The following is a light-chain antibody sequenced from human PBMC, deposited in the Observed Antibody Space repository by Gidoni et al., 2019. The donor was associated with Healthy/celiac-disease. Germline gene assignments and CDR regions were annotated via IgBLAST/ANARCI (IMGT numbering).Light chain of an antibody. CDR2: AAS. J-gene: IGKJ4*01. CDR1: QGISSW. V-gene: IGKV1-12*01. CDR3: QQANSFPLT. Sequence: DIQMNQSPSSVSASVGDRVTITCRASQGISSWLAWYQQKPGKARKLLIYAASSLQSGVTTSCSGSCSGTDFTLTISRLQPEDFATYYCQQANSFPLTFGGGTKVDIK.